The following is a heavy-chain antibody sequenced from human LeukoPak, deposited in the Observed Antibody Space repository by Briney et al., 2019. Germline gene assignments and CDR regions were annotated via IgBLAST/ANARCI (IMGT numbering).Heavy chain of an antibody. V-gene: IGHV4-59*01. CDR2: IYYSGST. Sequence: SETLSLTCTVSGGSISIYYWSWLRQPPGKGLEWIGYIYYSGSTNYNPSLKSRVTISVDTSKNQFSLKLSSVTAADTAVYYCARDTSGYRNDAFDIWGQGTMVTVSS. CDR1: GGSISIYY. J-gene: IGHJ3*02. CDR3: ARDTSGYRNDAFDI. D-gene: IGHD1-14*01.